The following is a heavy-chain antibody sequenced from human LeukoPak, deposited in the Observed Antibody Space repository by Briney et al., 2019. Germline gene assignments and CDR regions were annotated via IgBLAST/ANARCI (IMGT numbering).Heavy chain of an antibody. V-gene: IGHV3-30-3*01. Sequence: SLRLSCAASGLTFSSYSMHWVRQAPGKGLEWMAGITYDGSNKYYADSMKGRFTISKDNSKNTLYLQMNSLRAEDTAVYYCARERTGFDYWGQGTLVTVSS. D-gene: IGHD3/OR15-3a*01. J-gene: IGHJ4*02. CDR3: ARERTGFDY. CDR2: ITYDGSNK. CDR1: GLTFSSYS.